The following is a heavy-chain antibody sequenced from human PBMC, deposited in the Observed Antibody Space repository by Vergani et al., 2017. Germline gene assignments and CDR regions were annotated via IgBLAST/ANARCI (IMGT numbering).Heavy chain of an antibody. D-gene: IGHD6-13*01. Sequence: QVQLVESGGGLVKPGGSLRLSCAASGFTFSDYYMSWIRQAPGKGLEWVSYISSSSSYTNYADSVKGRFTISIDNAKNSLYLQMNSLRAEDTAVYYCARDTSQQLVRGYFDYWGQGTLVTVSS. CDR2: ISSSSSYT. V-gene: IGHV3-11*05. CDR1: GFTFSDYY. CDR3: ARDTSQQLVRGYFDY. J-gene: IGHJ4*02.